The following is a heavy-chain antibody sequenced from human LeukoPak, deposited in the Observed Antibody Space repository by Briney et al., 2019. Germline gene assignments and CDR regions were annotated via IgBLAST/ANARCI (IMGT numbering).Heavy chain of an antibody. V-gene: IGHV4-61*01. CDR2: IYYSGST. D-gene: IGHD7-27*01. J-gene: IGHJ4*02. CDR1: GAAISSGTYY. CDR3: ARVLGTYFDY. Sequence: SETLSLTCTVSGAAISSGTYYWSWIRQPPGKGLEWIGYIYYSGSTNYNPSLKSRVTISVDTSKNQFSLKLSSVTAADTAVYYCARVLGTYFDYWGQGTLVTVSS.